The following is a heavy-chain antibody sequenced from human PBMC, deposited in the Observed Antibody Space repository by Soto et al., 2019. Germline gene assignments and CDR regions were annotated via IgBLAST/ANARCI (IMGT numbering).Heavy chain of an antibody. CDR3: ARASSRWGSEAEY. V-gene: IGHV3-53*01. CDR1: GLTVSGNY. CDR2: IYSDGST. Sequence: EVQLVESGGGLIHPGGALRLSCAASGLTVSGNYMGWVRQAPGKGLEWVSGIYSDGSTIYADSVKGRFTIFRDNSKNTLYLQMHSLRAEDTAGYHCARASSRWGSEAEYWGQGTLVTVSS. D-gene: IGHD7-27*01. J-gene: IGHJ4*02.